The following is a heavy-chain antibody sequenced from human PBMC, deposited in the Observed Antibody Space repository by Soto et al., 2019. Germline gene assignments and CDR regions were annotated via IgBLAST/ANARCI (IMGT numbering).Heavy chain of an antibody. CDR2: IIPIFRTP. CDR3: XXXXXXXXXXXXXXXMXXX. Sequence: QVQLVQSGAEVKKPGSSVKVSCRAPGGSFNTYAISWVRQAPGQGLEWMGGIIPIFRTPDYGQKFQARVTITADESTTTAYMELTXXKSXXXXXXXXXXXXXXXXXXXXXXXMXXXWGQGTTVT. V-gene: IGHV1-69*12. J-gene: IGHJ6*02. CDR1: GGSFNTYA.